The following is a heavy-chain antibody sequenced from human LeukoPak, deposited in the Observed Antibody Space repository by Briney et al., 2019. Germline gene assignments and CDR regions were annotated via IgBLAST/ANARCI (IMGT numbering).Heavy chain of an antibody. CDR1: GGTFSSYA. V-gene: IGHV1-69*01. CDR3: ARESMCGGDCRDAFDI. Sequence: SVKVSCKASGGTFSSYAISWVRQAPGQGLEWMGGIIPIFGTANYAQKFQGRVTITADESTSTAYMELSSLRSEDTAVYYCARESMCGGDCRDAFDIWGQGTMVTVSS. D-gene: IGHD2-21*01. CDR2: IIPIFGTA. J-gene: IGHJ3*02.